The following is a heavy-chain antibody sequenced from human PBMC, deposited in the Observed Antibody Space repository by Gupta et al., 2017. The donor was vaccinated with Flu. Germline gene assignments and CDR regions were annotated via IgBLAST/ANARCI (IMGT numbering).Heavy chain of an antibody. CDR3: ATDNTVYDSAPYFDY. D-gene: IGHD5/OR15-5a*01. J-gene: IGHJ4*02. CDR1: GFTFSTTW. CDR2: IRSKFDGGTT. Sequence: EVRLVESGGGLVKRGGSLRISCAASGFTFSTTWMSWVRQAPGKGLEWVGRIRSKFDGGTTDYTAPVKDRFTISRDDSKNTLYLQMNSLKTEDTAVYFCATDNTVYDSAPYFDYWGQGTLVTVSS. V-gene: IGHV3-15*01.